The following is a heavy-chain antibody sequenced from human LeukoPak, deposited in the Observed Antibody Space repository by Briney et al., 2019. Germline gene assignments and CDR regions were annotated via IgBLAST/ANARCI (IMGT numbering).Heavy chain of an antibody. CDR3: ARDRIAVAGTRYAFDI. Sequence: GGSLRLSCAASGFTFSSYAMHWVRQAPGKGLEWVAVISYDGSNKYYADSVKGRFTISRDSSKNTLYLQMNSLRAEDTAVYYCARDRIAVAGTRYAFDIWGQGTMVTVSS. CDR1: GFTFSSYA. J-gene: IGHJ3*02. CDR2: ISYDGSNK. V-gene: IGHV3-30*04. D-gene: IGHD6-19*01.